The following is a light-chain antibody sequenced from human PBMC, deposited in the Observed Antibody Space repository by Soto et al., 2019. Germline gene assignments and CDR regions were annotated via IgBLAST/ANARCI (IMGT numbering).Light chain of an antibody. Sequence: EIVLTQSPGTLSLSPGERATLSCRASQSVRNNYLVWYQQRPGQPPRFLMYDVSTRAAGIPDRFSGSGSGTDFTLTISSLEPEDFAVYYCQQYGSTPLTFGGGTKVEIE. CDR2: DVS. CDR1: QSVRNNY. CDR3: QQYGSTPLT. V-gene: IGKV3-20*01. J-gene: IGKJ4*01.